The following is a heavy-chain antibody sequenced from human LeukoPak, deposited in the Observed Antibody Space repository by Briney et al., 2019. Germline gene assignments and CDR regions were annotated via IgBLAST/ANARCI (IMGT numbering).Heavy chain of an antibody. Sequence: GGSLRLSCAASGFTFSNYGLSWVRQAPGKGLEWVSGITGSGGSTYYADSVKGRFTISRDNSKNTLYLQINSLRAEDTAIYYCARRGYYDSSGYDYWGQGTLVTVSS. CDR2: ITGSGGST. J-gene: IGHJ4*02. D-gene: IGHD3-22*01. CDR1: GFTFSNYG. CDR3: ARRGYYDSSGYDY. V-gene: IGHV3-23*01.